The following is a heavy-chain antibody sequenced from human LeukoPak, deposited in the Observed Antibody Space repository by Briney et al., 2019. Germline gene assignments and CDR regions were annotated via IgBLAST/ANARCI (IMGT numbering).Heavy chain of an antibody. CDR2: IIPIFGTA. CDR1: GGTFSSYA. CDR3: ARGESSSWFSPAGYYYGMDV. Sequence: SVTVSCTASGGTFSSYAISWVRQAPGQGLEWMGGIIPIFGTANYAQKFQGRVTITADESTSTAYMELSSLRSEDTAVYYCARGESSSWFSPAGYYYGMDVWGQGTTVTVSS. J-gene: IGHJ6*02. D-gene: IGHD6-13*01. V-gene: IGHV1-69*13.